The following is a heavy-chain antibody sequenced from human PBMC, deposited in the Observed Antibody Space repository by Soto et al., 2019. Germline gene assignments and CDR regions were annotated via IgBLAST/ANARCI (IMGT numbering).Heavy chain of an antibody. CDR1: GGSFSSNP. J-gene: IGHJ4*02. CDR3: ARGGRGYSSAPRYYFDY. Sequence: QVQLVQSGSEVKKPGSSVKVSCKASGGSFSSNPISWVRQAPGQGLEWMAGIIPIFASVHYAQKFQGRVTITADESTSTAYMELTSLRSEDTAVYFCARGGRGYSSAPRYYFDYWGQGTLDTVSS. D-gene: IGHD5-18*01. V-gene: IGHV1-69*01. CDR2: IIPIFASV.